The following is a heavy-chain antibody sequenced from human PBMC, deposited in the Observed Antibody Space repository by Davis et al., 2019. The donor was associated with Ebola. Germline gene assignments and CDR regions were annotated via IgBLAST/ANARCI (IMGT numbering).Heavy chain of an antibody. CDR2: ISSSSSTI. J-gene: IGHJ4*02. V-gene: IGHV3-48*04. CDR3: ARAGYDLGY. CDR1: GFTFTRYS. D-gene: IGHD3-3*01. Sequence: GESLKISCAASGFTFTRYSMNWVRQAPGKGLEWVSYISSSSSTIYYADSVKGRFTISRDNAKNSLYLQMNSLRAEDTAGYYCARAGYDLGYWGQGTLVTVSS.